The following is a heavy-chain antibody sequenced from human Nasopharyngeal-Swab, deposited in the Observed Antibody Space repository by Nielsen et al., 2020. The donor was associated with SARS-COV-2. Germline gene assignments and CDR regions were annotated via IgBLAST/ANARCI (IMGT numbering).Heavy chain of an antibody. D-gene: IGHD2-21*01. CDR3: VKGPPAVIHYFDY. J-gene: IGHJ4*02. V-gene: IGHV3-23*01. CDR1: RFTFSSYA. CDR2: ISGSGSST. Sequence: GESLKISCAASRFTFSSYAMSWVRQAPGKGLEWVSAISGSGSSTYYADSVKGRFTISRDNSKNTLYLQMNSLRAEDTAVYYCVKGPPAVIHYFDYWGQGTLVTVSS.